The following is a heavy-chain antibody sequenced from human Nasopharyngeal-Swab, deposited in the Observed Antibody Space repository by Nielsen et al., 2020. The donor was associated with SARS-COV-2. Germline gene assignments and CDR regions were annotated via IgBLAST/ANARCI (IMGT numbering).Heavy chain of an antibody. CDR3: TRGGYGDYGLYYFDY. D-gene: IGHD4-17*01. V-gene: IGHV3-49*04. J-gene: IGHJ4*02. CDR2: IRSKAYGGTT. CDR1: GFTFGDDA. Sequence: SSTASGFTFGDDAMSWVRQAPGKGLEWVGFIRSKAYGGTTEYAASVKGRLTISRDDSKSIAYLQMNSLKTEDTAVYYCTRGGYGDYGLYYFDYWGQGTLVTVSS.